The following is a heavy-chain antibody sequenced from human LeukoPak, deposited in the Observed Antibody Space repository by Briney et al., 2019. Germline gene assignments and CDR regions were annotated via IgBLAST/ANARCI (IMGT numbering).Heavy chain of an antibody. V-gene: IGHV4-59*01. CDR2: IYYSGST. J-gene: IGHJ6*03. CDR1: GGSISSYY. CDR3: ARATKDLLGYYYYYMDV. D-gene: IGHD5-12*01. Sequence: PSETLSLTCTVSGGSISSYYWSWIRQPPGKGLEWIGYIYYSGSTNCNPSLKSRVTISVDTSKNQFSLKLSSMTAADTAVYYCARATKDLLGYYYYYMDVWGKGTTVTVSS.